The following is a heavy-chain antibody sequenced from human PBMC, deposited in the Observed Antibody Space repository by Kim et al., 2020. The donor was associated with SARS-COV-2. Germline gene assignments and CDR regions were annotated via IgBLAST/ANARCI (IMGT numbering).Heavy chain of an antibody. CDR2: IHSNGNS. J-gene: IGHJ5*02. Sequence: SETLSLTCSVSGVYSSLNTYTWGWVRQSPGKGLDYIGCIHSNGNSYYKPSLQSRVTVSLDASKSEFSLKLTSVTAADTATYFCARLPTGYPNWFDAWGQGLRVTVSS. CDR3: ARLPTGYPNWFDA. CDR1: GVYSSLNTYT. V-gene: IGHV4-39*01. D-gene: IGHD3-9*01.